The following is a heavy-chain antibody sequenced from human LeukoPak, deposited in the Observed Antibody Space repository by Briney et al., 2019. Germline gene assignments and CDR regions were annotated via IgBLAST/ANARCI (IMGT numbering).Heavy chain of an antibody. D-gene: IGHD1-7*01. CDR1: GFTFSSYE. J-gene: IGHJ4*02. CDR2: ISGSGDII. Sequence: PGGSLRLSCAASGFTFSSYEMNWVRQAPGKGLEWISYISGSGDIIYYADSAKGRLTISRDNAKNLVFLQMNSLRADDTAVYYCARERTTIVSGTTIGAYWGQGTLVTVSS. V-gene: IGHV3-48*03. CDR3: ARERTTIVSGTTIGAY.